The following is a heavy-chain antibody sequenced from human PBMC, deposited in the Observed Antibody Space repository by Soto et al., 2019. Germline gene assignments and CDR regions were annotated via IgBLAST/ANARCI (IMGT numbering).Heavy chain of an antibody. Sequence: EVQLVESGGDLVQPGGSLRLSCAASGFAVSSNYMTWVRKAPGKGLEWVSVIHSGGDTHYADSVRGRFTISRDNSKNTLYLQMTSLRAEDTAVYYCARSRTGTTYGGMDVWGQGTTVTVSS. J-gene: IGHJ6*02. V-gene: IGHV3-66*01. D-gene: IGHD1-7*01. CDR1: GFAVSSNY. CDR2: IHSGGDT. CDR3: ARSRTGTTYGGMDV.